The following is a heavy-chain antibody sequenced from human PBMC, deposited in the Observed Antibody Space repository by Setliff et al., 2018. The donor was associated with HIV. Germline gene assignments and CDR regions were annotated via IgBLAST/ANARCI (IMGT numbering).Heavy chain of an antibody. CDR3: ARALRGFHGSGTQFYYYLDV. J-gene: IGHJ6*03. Sequence: ASVKVSCKASGYTFTSYDINWVRQATGQGLEWMAWMNPNSGNTGYTQKFQGRVTITRDTSVGTAYIELSSLRSGDTAVYYCARALRGFHGSGTQFYYYLDVWGKGTTVTVSS. CDR2: MNPNSGNT. V-gene: IGHV1-8*01. D-gene: IGHD3-10*01. CDR1: GYTFTSYD.